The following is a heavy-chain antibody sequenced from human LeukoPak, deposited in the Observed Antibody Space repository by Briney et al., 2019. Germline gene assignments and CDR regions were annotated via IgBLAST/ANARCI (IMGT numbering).Heavy chain of an antibody. D-gene: IGHD2-8*01. CDR3: ASHTNVKFSPFYY. CDR1: GGSISSDS. J-gene: IGHJ4*02. V-gene: IGHV4-59*08. CDR2: VYHSGRD. Sequence: SETLSLTCTVSGGSISSDSWSWIRQPPGKGLEWIGYVYHSGRDNYNPSLKSRVTISVDTSNSQFSLKLKSVTAAGTAVYYCASHTNVKFSPFYYWGQGALVTVSS.